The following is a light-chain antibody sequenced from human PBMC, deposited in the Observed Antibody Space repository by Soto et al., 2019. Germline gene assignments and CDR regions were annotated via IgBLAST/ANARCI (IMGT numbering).Light chain of an antibody. J-gene: IGLJ1*01. CDR3: SSYTSSSTQV. Sequence: QSALTQPASVSGSPGQSITISCTGTSSDVGGHNYVSWYQQHPGKAPELMIYDVNNRPSGVSYRFSGSKSGNTASLTISALQAEDEADYYCSSYTSSSTQVFGTGTKVTVL. CDR1: SSDVGGHNY. CDR2: DVN. V-gene: IGLV2-14*01.